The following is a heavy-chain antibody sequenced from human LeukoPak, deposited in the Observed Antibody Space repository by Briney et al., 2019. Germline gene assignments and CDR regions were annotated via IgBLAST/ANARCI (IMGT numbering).Heavy chain of an antibody. CDR2: INSDGSST. D-gene: IGHD4-17*01. Sequence: PGGSLRLSCAASGFTFSSYWMHWVRQAPGKGLVWVSLINSDGSSTSYADSVKGRFTISRDNAKNTLYLQMNSLRAEDTAVYYCARDLYGDYEAYWGQGTLVTVSS. V-gene: IGHV3-74*01. J-gene: IGHJ4*02. CDR3: ARDLYGDYEAY. CDR1: GFTFSSYW.